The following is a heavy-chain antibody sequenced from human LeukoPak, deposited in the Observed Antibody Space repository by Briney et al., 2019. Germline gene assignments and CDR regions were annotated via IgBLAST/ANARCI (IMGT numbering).Heavy chain of an antibody. CDR2: IIPIFGTA. Sequence: GASVKVSCKASGGTFSSYAISWVRQAPGQGPEWMGGIIPIFGTANYAQKFQGRVTITADESTSTAYMELSSLRSEDTAVYYCASHRGYIAARPKAFDIWGQGTMVTVSS. CDR3: ASHRGYIAARPKAFDI. V-gene: IGHV1-69*13. J-gene: IGHJ3*02. D-gene: IGHD6-6*01. CDR1: GGTFSSYA.